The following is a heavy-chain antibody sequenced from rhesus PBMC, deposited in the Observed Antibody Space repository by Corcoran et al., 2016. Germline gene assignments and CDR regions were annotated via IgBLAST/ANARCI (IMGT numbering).Heavy chain of an antibody. D-gene: IGHD3-3*01. CDR1: GGSISSNY. V-gene: IGHV4-160*01. Sequence: QVQLQESGPGLVKPSETLSLTCAVSGGSISSNYWSWIRQPPGKGLEWIGFIYGSSGSTHYNPSLKGRVTISTDTSKNQFSLKLSSVTAADTAVYYCARDEVTILGLGRNYFDYWGQGVLVTVSS. CDR2: IYGSSGST. J-gene: IGHJ4*01. CDR3: ARDEVTILGLGRNYFDY.